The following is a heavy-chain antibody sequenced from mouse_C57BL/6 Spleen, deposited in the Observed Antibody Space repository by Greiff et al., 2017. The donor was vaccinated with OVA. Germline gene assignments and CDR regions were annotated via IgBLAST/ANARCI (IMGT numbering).Heavy chain of an antibody. J-gene: IGHJ1*03. Sequence: EVHLVESGGGLVQPGGSLKLSCAASGFTFSDYYMYWVRQTPEKRLEWVAYISNGGGSTYYPDPVKGRFTISRDNAKNNLYLQMSRLKSEDTAMYYCARHEAGYFDVWGTGTTVTVSS. CDR2: ISNGGGST. CDR1: GFTFSDYY. V-gene: IGHV5-12*01. CDR3: ARHEAGYFDV.